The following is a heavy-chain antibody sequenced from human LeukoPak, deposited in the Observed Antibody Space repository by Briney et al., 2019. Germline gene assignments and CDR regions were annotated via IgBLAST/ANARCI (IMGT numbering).Heavy chain of an antibody. CDR1: GFALSLDW. CDR2: INSDGRST. D-gene: IGHD1-26*01. J-gene: IGHJ4*02. CDR3: TRRRWELDY. V-gene: IGHV3-74*01. Sequence: GGSLRLSCAASGFALSLDWMQWGPQAPGKGLVWVSRINSDGRSTNYADSVKGRFTVSRDNAKNTLYLQMNSLTAEDTAVYYCTRRRWELDYWGQGTLVTVSS.